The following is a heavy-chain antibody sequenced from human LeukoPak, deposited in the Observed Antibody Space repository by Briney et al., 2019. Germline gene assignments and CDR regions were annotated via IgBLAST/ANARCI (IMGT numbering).Heavy chain of an antibody. V-gene: IGHV4-59*01. CDR3: ARVASVYYSLLLDY. Sequence: SETLSLTCTVSGGSISSYYWSWIRQPPGKGLEWIGYIYYSGSTNYNPSLKSRVTISVDTSKNQFSLKLSSVTAADTAGYYCARVASVYYSLLLDYWGQGTLVTVSS. CDR2: IYYSGST. D-gene: IGHD2-21*01. CDR1: GGSISSYY. J-gene: IGHJ4*02.